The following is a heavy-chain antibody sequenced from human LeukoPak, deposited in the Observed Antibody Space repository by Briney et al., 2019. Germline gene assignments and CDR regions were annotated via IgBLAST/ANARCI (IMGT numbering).Heavy chain of an antibody. CDR3: ARVDYYDSSGYSTFDY. Sequence: ASVKVSCKASGYTFTSYYMHWVRQAPGQGLEWMGIINPSGGSTSYAQKFQGRVTTTRDMSTSTVYMELSSLRSEDTAVYYCARVDYYDSSGYSTFDYWGQGTLVTVSS. D-gene: IGHD3-22*01. CDR2: INPSGGST. J-gene: IGHJ4*02. V-gene: IGHV1-46*01. CDR1: GYTFTSYY.